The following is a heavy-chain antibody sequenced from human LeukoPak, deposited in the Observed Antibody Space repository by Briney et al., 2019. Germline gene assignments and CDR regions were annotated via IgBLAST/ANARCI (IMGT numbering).Heavy chain of an antibody. Sequence: GRSLRLSCAPTEFILSSSAMHWVRQAPGKGLEWMAVISYDGSNKYYADSVKGRFTISRDNSKNTLYLQMNSLRVEDTAVYYCAKGWGISGSYDYFDYWGQGTLVTVSS. CDR3: AKGWGISGSYDYFDY. J-gene: IGHJ4*02. CDR1: EFILSSSA. V-gene: IGHV3-30*18. CDR2: ISYDGSNK. D-gene: IGHD1-26*01.